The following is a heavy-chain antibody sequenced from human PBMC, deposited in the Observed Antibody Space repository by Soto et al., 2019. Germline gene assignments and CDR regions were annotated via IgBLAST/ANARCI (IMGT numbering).Heavy chain of an antibody. CDR1: GYTFTSYG. CDR3: ARDYIVVVPAVNAFDI. D-gene: IGHD2-2*01. Sequence: ASVKVSCKASGYTFTSYGISWVRQAPGQGLEWMGWISGYNGNTNYAQKLQGRVTMTTDTSTSTAYMELTSLRSDDTAVYYCARDYIVVVPAVNAFDIWGQGTMVTVSS. J-gene: IGHJ3*02. CDR2: ISGYNGNT. V-gene: IGHV1-18*01.